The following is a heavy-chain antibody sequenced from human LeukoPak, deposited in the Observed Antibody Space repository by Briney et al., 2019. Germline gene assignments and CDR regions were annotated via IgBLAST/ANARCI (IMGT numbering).Heavy chain of an antibody. D-gene: IGHD3-10*01. J-gene: IGHJ4*02. CDR3: AKFDSYGFFDY. V-gene: IGHV3-7*01. Sequence: PGGSLRLSCAASGFTFSSYWMSWVRQAPGKGLEWVANIKQDGGEIYYVDSVKGRFTISRDNSKNTLYLRMDDLRSDDTAVYYCAKFDSYGFFDYWGQGTLVTVSS. CDR2: IKQDGGEI. CDR1: GFTFSSYW.